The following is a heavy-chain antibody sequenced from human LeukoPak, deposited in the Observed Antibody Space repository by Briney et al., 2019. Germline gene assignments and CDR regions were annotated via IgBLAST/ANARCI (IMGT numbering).Heavy chain of an antibody. CDR1: GGSISSYY. J-gene: IGHJ4*02. CDR2: IYYSGST. V-gene: IGHV4-59*08. D-gene: IGHD3-22*01. CDR3: AGMGYYDSSGYYRDY. Sequence: SETLSLTCTVSGGSISSYYWSWIRQPPGEGLEWIGYIYYSGSTNYNPSLKSRVTISVDTSKNLFSLKLSSVTAADTAVYYCAGMGYYDSSGYYRDYWGQGTLVTVSS.